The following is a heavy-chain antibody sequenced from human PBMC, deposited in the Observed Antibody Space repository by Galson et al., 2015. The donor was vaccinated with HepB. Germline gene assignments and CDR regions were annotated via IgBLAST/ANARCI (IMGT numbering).Heavy chain of an antibody. J-gene: IGHJ6*02. CDR2: IYYSGST. CDR3: ARDRCGGGSCHVSPDYYYGMDV. V-gene: IGHV4-61*01. Sequence: TLSLTCTVSGGSVSSGSYYWSWIRQPPGKGLEWIGYIYYSGSTNYNPSLKSRVTISVDTSKNQFSLKLSSVTAADTAVYYCARDRCGGGSCHVSPDYYYGMDVWGQGTTVTVSS. D-gene: IGHD2-15*01. CDR1: GGSVSSGSYY.